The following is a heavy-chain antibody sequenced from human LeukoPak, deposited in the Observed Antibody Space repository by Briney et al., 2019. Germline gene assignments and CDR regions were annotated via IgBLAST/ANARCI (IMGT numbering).Heavy chain of an antibody. CDR3: ANGVYYYMDV. D-gene: IGHD3-10*01. CDR2: IRYDGSNK. J-gene: IGHJ6*03. CDR1: AFTFSSYG. V-gene: IGHV3-30*02. Sequence: GGSLRLSCAASAFTFSSYGMHWVRQAPGKGLEWVAFIRYDGSNKYYADSVKGRFTISRDNSKNTLYLQMNSLRAEDTAVYYCANGVYYYMDVWGRGTTVTISS.